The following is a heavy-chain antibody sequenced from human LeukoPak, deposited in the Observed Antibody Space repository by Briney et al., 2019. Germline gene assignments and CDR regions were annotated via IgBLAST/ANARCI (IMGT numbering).Heavy chain of an antibody. D-gene: IGHD2-15*01. V-gene: IGHV1-2*02. Sequence: ASVKVSRKASGYTFTGYYMHWVRQAPGQGLEWMGWINPNSGGTNYAQKFQGRVTMTRDTSISTAYMELSRLRSDDTAVYYCARTDFIVVVVAEYYFDYWGQGTLVTVSS. J-gene: IGHJ4*02. CDR3: ARTDFIVVVVAEYYFDY. CDR2: INPNSGGT. CDR1: GYTFTGYY.